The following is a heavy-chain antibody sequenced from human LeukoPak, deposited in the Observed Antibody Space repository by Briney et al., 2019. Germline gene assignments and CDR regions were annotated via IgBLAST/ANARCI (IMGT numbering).Heavy chain of an antibody. J-gene: IGHJ5*02. CDR1: GGSISSYY. CDR3: ARRGSTWFDP. CDR2: IYSSGST. Sequence: SETLSLTCTVSGGSISSYYWSWIRQPPGKGLEWIGYIYSSGSTNYNPSLKSRATISVDTSKNQFSLKLSSVTAADTAVYYCARRGSTWFDPWGPGTLVTVSS. D-gene: IGHD1-26*01. V-gene: IGHV4-4*09.